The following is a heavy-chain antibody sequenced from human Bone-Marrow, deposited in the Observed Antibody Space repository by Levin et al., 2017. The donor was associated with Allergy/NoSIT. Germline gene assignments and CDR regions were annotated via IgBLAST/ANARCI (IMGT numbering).Heavy chain of an antibody. J-gene: IGHJ5*02. V-gene: IGHV3-30*03. Sequence: GESLKISCAASGFTFNNYGMHWVRQAPGKGLEWVAVISYDGSNKYYADSVKGRFTISRDNAKNSLFLQMNSLTAADTAVYYCARGLEYSGLPWGQGTLVTVSS. CDR2: ISYDGSNK. CDR1: GFTFNNYG. D-gene: IGHD5-12*01. CDR3: ARGLEYSGLP.